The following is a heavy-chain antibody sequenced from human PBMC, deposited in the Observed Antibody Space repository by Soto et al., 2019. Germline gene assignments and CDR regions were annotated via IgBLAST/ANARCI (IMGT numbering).Heavy chain of an antibody. CDR2: ISYDGSNK. CDR3: ARSSGGFDY. Sequence: GGSLRLSCAASGFAFSSYAMHWVRQAPGKGLEWVAVISYDGSNKYYADSVKGRFTISRDNSKNTLYLQMNSLRAEDTAVYYCARSSGGFDYWGQGTLVTVSS. V-gene: IGHV3-30-3*01. D-gene: IGHD6-19*01. J-gene: IGHJ4*02. CDR1: GFAFSSYA.